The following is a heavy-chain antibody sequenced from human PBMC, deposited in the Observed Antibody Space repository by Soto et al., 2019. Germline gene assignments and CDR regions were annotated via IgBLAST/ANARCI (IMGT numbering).Heavy chain of an antibody. CDR3: ANDIHPGRDTYHYGADD. D-gene: IGHD5-12*01. J-gene: IGHJ4*02. CDR1: GFIFSNYG. CDR2: ISYDGSRK. V-gene: IGHV3-30*18. Sequence: QVQLVESGGGVVQPGTSLTLSCSASGFIFSNYGMHWVRQAPGKGLEWGSIISYDGSRKHYIDSVKGRLTISRDNSKNTLDLQMNSLRAEDTAVDYCANDIHPGRDTYHYGADDWGQGTLVAVSS.